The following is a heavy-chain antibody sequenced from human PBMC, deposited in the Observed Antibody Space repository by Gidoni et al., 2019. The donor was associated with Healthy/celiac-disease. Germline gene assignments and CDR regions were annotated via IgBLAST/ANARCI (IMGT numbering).Heavy chain of an antibody. J-gene: IGHJ6*02. CDR3: ARDPYCGGDCYSPLPYYYYGMDV. CDR1: GFPFRSYE. V-gene: IGHV3-48*03. CDR2: ISSSGSTI. Sequence: EVQLVESGGGLVQPGGSLRLSCAASGFPFRSYEMTWGRQAPGKGVEWVAYISSSGSTIYYADSVKGRFTISRDNAKNSLYLQMNSLRAEDTAVYYCARDPYCGGDCYSPLPYYYYGMDVWGQGTTVTVSS. D-gene: IGHD2-21*02.